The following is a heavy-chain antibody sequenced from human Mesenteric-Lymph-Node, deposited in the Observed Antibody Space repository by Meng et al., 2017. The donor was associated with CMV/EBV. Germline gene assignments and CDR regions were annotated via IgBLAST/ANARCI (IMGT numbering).Heavy chain of an antibody. CDR1: GYSFTNYD. J-gene: IGHJ6*02. CDR2: IIPILGIA. Sequence: SVKVSCKASGYSFTNYDIHWVRQAPGQGLEWMGRIIPILGIANYAQKFQGRVTITADKSTSTAYMELSSLRSEDTAVYYCARDYGSGSYSGHYYGMDVWGQGTTVTVSS. V-gene: IGHV1-69*04. D-gene: IGHD3-10*01. CDR3: ARDYGSGSYSGHYYGMDV.